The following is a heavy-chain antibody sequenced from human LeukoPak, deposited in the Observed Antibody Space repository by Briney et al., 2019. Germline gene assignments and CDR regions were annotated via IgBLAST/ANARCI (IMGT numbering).Heavy chain of an antibody. D-gene: IGHD6-13*01. V-gene: IGHV3-53*01. CDR3: ARGGQRTAAAGTLDY. Sequence: GGSLRLSCAASGFTVSSNYMSWVRQAPGKGLEWVSVIYSGGSTYYADSVKGRFTISRDNSKNTLYLQMNSLRAEDTAVYYCARGGQRTAAAGTLDYWGQGTLVTVSS. J-gene: IGHJ4*02. CDR1: GFTVSSNY. CDR2: IYSGGST.